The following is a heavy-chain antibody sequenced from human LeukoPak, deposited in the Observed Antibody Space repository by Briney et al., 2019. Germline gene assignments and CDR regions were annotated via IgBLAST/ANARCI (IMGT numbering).Heavy chain of an antibody. D-gene: IGHD3-10*01. CDR3: ARGTRGPLVRRITIFDY. J-gene: IGHJ4*02. Sequence: SETLSLTCSVSSGSMSSHYWSWVRQPPGKGLEWIGYIYNNESTNYHPSLRSRVTISVGTSENQFSLKLTSVTAADTAVYYCARGTRGPLVRRITIFDYWDQGTLVTVSS. V-gene: IGHV4-59*11. CDR2: IYNNEST. CDR1: SGSMSSHY.